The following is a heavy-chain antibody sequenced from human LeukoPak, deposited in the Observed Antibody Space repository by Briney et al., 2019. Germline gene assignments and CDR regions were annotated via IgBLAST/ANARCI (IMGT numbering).Heavy chain of an antibody. D-gene: IGHD1-26*01. Sequence: SETLSLTCTVSGDSMGHDYWSWIRQSAGKGLEWIGRISSSGDTDYNPSLRSRVTMSVDTSRNQFSLTLTSVTAADTALYYCARNELRSYGLVHYWGQGTLVTVSS. CDR3: ARNELRSYGLVHY. J-gene: IGHJ4*02. V-gene: IGHV4-4*07. CDR2: ISSSGDT. CDR1: GDSMGHDY.